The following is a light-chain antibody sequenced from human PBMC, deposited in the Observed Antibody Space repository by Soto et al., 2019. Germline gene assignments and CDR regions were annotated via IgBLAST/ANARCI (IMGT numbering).Light chain of an antibody. CDR2: GTS. CDR1: QSVSSSF. J-gene: IGKJ3*01. Sequence: EIVLTQSPGTLSLSPGERATLSCRASQSVSSSFLAWYQQKPGQAPRLLIYGTSIRASGVPERFIGGGSGTDFTLTITRLEPEDFAVYYCQQYGSSLFTFGPGTKVDFK. V-gene: IGKV3-20*01. CDR3: QQYGSSLFT.